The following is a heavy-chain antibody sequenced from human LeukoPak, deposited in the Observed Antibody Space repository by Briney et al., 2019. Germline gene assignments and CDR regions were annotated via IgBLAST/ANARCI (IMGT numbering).Heavy chain of an antibody. CDR2: INSDGSST. CDR3: AISSLTPGAFDI. CDR1: GFTFSSYW. V-gene: IGHV3-74*01. J-gene: IGHJ3*02. D-gene: IGHD7-27*01. Sequence: PGGSLRLSCAASGFTFSSYWMHWVRQAPGKGLVRVSRINSDGSSTSYADSVKGRFTISRDNAKNTLYLQMNSLRAEDTAVYYCAISSLTPGAFDIWGQGTMVTVSS.